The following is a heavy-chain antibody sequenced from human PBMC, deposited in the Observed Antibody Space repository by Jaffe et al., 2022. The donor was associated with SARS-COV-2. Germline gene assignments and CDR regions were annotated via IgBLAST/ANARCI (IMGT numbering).Heavy chain of an antibody. CDR3: AKDMGILTEGYYYYYGMDV. CDR1: GFTFDDYT. Sequence: EVQLVESGGVVVQPGGSLRLSCAASGFTFDDYTMHWVRQAPGKGLEWVSLISWDGGSTYYADSVKGRFTISRDNSKNSLYLQMNSLRTEDTALYYCAKDMGILTEGYYYYYGMDVWGQGTTVTVSS. J-gene: IGHJ6*02. V-gene: IGHV3-43*01. CDR2: ISWDGGST. D-gene: IGHD2-8*01.